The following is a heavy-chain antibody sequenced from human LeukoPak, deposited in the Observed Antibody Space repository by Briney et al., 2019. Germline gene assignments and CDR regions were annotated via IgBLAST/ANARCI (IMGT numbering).Heavy chain of an antibody. Sequence: ASVKVSCRASGYTFTSYGISWVRQAPGQGLEWMGWIGAYNGNTNYAQKLQGRVTMTTDTSTSTAYMELRSLRSDDTAVYYCARDRYCSSTSCCPQDYWGQGTLVTVSS. D-gene: IGHD2-2*01. CDR2: IGAYNGNT. V-gene: IGHV1-18*01. CDR3: ARDRYCSSTSCCPQDY. CDR1: GYTFTSYG. J-gene: IGHJ4*02.